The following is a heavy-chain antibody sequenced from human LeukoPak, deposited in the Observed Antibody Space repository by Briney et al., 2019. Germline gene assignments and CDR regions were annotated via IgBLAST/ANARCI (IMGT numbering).Heavy chain of an antibody. CDR1: GYTFISYD. CDR3: ARSSSGWYNWFDP. V-gene: IGHV1-8*01. J-gene: IGHJ5*02. Sequence: ASVKVSCKASGYTFISYDINWVRQATGQGLERMGWMNPNSGNTGYAQKFQGRVTITRNTSISTAYMELSSLKSEDTAVYYCARSSSGWYNWFDPWGQGTLVTVSS. CDR2: MNPNSGNT. D-gene: IGHD6-19*01.